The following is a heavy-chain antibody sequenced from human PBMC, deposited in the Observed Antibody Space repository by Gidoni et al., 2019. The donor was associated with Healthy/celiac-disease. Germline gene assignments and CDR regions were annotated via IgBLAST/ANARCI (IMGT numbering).Heavy chain of an antibody. Sequence: QVQLPQWGPGLLKPAETLSLTCAVYGGSFSGYYWSWIRQPPGKGLEWIGEINHSGSTNYNPSLKSRVTISVDTSKNQFSLKLSSVTAADTAVYYCARLASCGGDCSDAFDIWGQGTMVTVSS. V-gene: IGHV4-34*01. D-gene: IGHD2-21*02. J-gene: IGHJ3*02. CDR1: GGSFSGYY. CDR3: ARLASCGGDCSDAFDI. CDR2: INHSGST.